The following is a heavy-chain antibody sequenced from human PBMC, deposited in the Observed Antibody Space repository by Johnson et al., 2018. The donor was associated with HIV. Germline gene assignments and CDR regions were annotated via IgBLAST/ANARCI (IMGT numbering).Heavy chain of an antibody. V-gene: IGHV3-30*04. J-gene: IGHJ3*02. CDR2: LSYDGSNK. CDR1: GFTFSSYA. CDR3: AKVRASGSYLWGRRGAFDI. Sequence: QVQLVESGGGVVQPGRSLRLSCAASGFTFSSYAMHWVRQAPGKGLEWVAVLSYDGSNKYYADSVKGRFTISRDNSKNTLHLQMNSLRAEDTAVYYCAKVRASGSYLWGRRGAFDIWGQGTMVTVSS. D-gene: IGHD1-26*01.